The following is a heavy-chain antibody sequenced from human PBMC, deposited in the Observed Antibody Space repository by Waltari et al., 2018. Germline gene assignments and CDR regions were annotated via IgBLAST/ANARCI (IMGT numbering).Heavy chain of an antibody. CDR3: ASRSPTKRSSGYDWAESRVDY. D-gene: IGHD5-12*01. CDR2: IYHSGST. CDR1: GYSISSGYY. J-gene: IGHJ4*02. Sequence: QVQLQESGPGLVKPSETLSLTCAVSGYSISSGYYWGWIRQPPGKGLGWIGSIYHSGSTYYNPSLKSRVTISVDTSKNQFSLKLSSVTAADTAVYYCASRSPTKRSSGYDWAESRVDYWGQGTLVTVSS. V-gene: IGHV4-38-2*01.